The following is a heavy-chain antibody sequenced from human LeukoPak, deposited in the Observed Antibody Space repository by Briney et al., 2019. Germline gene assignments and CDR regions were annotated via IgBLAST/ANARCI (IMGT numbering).Heavy chain of an antibody. J-gene: IGHJ4*02. CDR2: IYHSGST. CDR3: ARGSEEVVVVPAAENYFDY. CDR1: GGSISSNHW. V-gene: IGHV4-4*02. D-gene: IGHD2-2*01. Sequence: PSETLSLTCVVSGGSISSNHWWSWVRQPPGKGLEWIGEIYHSGSTNYNPSLKSRVTISVDTSKNQFSLKLSSVTAADTAVYYCARGSEEVVVVPAAENYFDYWGQGTLVTVSS.